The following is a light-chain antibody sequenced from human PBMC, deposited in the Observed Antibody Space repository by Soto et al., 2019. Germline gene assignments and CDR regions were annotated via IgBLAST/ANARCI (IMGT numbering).Light chain of an antibody. J-gene: IGKJ1*01. CDR2: AAS. V-gene: IGKV1-39*01. Sequence: DIQMTQSPSSLSASVGDRVTITCRASQSISSYLNWYQQKPGKAPKLLIYAASSLQSGVPSRFSGSGSGTDFTLTISSLQHEDFPTYYCQQSYSTLWTFGQGTKVDIK. CDR3: QQSYSTLWT. CDR1: QSISSY.